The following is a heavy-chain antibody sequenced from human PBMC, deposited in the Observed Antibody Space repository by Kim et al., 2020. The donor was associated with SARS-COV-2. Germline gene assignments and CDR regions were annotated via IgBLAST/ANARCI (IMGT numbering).Heavy chain of an antibody. J-gene: IGHJ6*02. CDR3: ASDTVLYGLDV. D-gene: IGHD4-4*01. Sequence: GGSLRLSCAASGFTVTTYWMHWVRQAPGKGLVWVSRIKSEGTGISYADSVKGRFTISRDNANNTLYLQMDNLRDEDTAVYYCASDTVLYGLDVWGRGTTVTVS. CDR2: IKSEGTGI. V-gene: IGHV3-74*01. CDR1: GFTVTTYW.